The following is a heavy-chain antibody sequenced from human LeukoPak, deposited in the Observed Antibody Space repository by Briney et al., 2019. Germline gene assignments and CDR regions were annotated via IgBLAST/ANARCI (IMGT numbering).Heavy chain of an antibody. J-gene: IGHJ3*01. V-gene: IGHV4-59*01. CDR3: ARDRRGEQVHAFDL. D-gene: IGHD1-26*01. Sequence: SETLSLTCTVSGGSIRTYYWSWIRQSPGKGLEWIGYIDDSGSTNYNPSLKSRVIISLDTPNNHFSLKVNSVTAADTAVYYCARDRRGEQVHAFDLWGQGTMVTVSS. CDR2: IDDSGST. CDR1: GGSIRTYY.